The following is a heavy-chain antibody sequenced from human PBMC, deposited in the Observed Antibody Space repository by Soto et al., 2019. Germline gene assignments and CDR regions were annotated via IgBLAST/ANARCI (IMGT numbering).Heavy chain of an antibody. J-gene: IGHJ4*02. CDR1: GFTFSNAW. Sequence: GALRLSCAASGFTFSNAWMNWVRQAPGKGLEWVGRIRSKTDGGTTDYAAPVKGRFTISRDDSKNTLYLQMNSLKTEDTAVYYCTPSADDGDYFNFWGQGTLVTVSS. D-gene: IGHD4-17*01. CDR2: IRSKTDGGTT. V-gene: IGHV3-15*07. CDR3: TPSADDGDYFNF.